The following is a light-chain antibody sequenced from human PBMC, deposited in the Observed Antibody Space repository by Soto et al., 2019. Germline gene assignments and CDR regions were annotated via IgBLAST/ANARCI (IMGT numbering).Light chain of an antibody. J-gene: IGLJ2*01. CDR1: SSDVGGYNY. V-gene: IGLV2-14*01. CDR3: SSYTSSSTLV. CDR2: DVS. Sequence: QSVLTQPAFVSGYPGQSLTISCTGTSSDVGGYNYVSWYQQRPGKAPKLMIYDVSNRPSGVSNRFSGSKSGNTASLTISGLQAEDEADYYCSSYTSSSTLVFGGGTKLTVL.